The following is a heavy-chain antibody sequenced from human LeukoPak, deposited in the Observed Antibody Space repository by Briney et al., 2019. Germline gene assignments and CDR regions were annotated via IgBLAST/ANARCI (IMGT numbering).Heavy chain of an antibody. CDR3: ARDTANYYYDSSGYYFDY. Sequence: PGGSLRLSCAASGFIFSDYGMHWVRQAPGKGLEWVAVIWNDGSNTYYGDSVKGLFTISRDNSKNTVYLQMNSLRAEDTAVYYCARDTANYYYDSSGYYFDYWGQGTLVTVSS. V-gene: IGHV3-33*01. CDR2: IWNDGSNT. CDR1: GFIFSDYG. J-gene: IGHJ4*02. D-gene: IGHD3-22*01.